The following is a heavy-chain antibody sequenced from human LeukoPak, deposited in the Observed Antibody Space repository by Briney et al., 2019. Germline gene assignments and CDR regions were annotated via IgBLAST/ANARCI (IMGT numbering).Heavy chain of an antibody. V-gene: IGHV3-30-3*01. J-gene: IGHJ4*02. CDR1: GFTFSSYA. CDR2: ISYDGSNK. D-gene: IGHD6-13*01. Sequence: GGSLRLSCAASGFTFSSYAMHWARQAPGKGLEWVAVISYDGSNKYYADSVKGRFTISRDNSKNTLYLQMNSLRAEDTAVYYCARELGSSWYFAYWGQGTLVTVSS. CDR3: ARELGSSWYFAY.